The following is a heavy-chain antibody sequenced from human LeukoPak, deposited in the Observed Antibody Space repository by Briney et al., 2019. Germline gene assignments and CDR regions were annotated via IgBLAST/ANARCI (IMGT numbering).Heavy chain of an antibody. CDR2: ITSSGSTI. D-gene: IGHD4-11*01. CDR3: ARGGYSDYRRDAFDI. CDR1: GFSFSDYY. Sequence: GGSLRLSCAASGFSFSDYYMSWIRQAPGKGLEWVSYITSSGSTIYYADSVKGRFTISRDNAKNSLYLQMNSLRAEDTAVYYCARGGYSDYRRDAFDIWGQGTMVTVSS. J-gene: IGHJ3*02. V-gene: IGHV3-11*01.